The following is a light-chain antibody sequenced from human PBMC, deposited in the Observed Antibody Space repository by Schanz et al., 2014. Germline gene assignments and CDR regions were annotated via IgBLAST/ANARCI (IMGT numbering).Light chain of an antibody. J-gene: IGLJ3*02. Sequence: QSALTQPASVSGSPGQSITISCTGTSSDVGGYNYVSWYQQHPGKAPKLMIYDVNNRPSGVSNRFSGSKSGNTASLTISGLQAEDEADYYCSSYTRSSTQVFGGGTKLPS. V-gene: IGLV2-14*01. CDR2: DVN. CDR3: SSYTRSSTQV. CDR1: SSDVGGYNY.